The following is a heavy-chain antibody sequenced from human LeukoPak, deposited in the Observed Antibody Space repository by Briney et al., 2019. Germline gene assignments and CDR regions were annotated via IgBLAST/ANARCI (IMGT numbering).Heavy chain of an antibody. CDR3: AKEVARRTGGFDP. J-gene: IGHJ5*02. Sequence: SETLSLTCTVSAYSITNDNYWSWIRQSPGTGPEWIGSIYHSGTAYYNPSLKSRVTISADTSKNQFSLKLNSVTATDTAVYCCAKEVARRTGGFDPWGQGTLVTVSS. D-gene: IGHD3/OR15-3a*01. V-gene: IGHV4-38-2*02. CDR1: AYSITNDNY. CDR2: IYHSGTA.